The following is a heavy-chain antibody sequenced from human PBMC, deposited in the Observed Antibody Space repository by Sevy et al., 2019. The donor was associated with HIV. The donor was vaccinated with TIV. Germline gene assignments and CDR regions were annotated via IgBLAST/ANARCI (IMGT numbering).Heavy chain of an antibody. CDR3: ARDRYYDASGYYYYYYGLDV. V-gene: IGHV3-66*01. D-gene: IGHD3-22*01. J-gene: IGHJ6*02. CDR2: IYSGGST. Sequence: GGSLRLSCAASTFRVIDNYMSWVRQAPGKGLEWVSTIYSGGSTFYADSVKGRFTISRDNSKNTLYLQMNSLRAEDTAVYYRARDRYYDASGYYYYYYGLDVWGQGTTVTVSS. CDR1: TFRVIDNY.